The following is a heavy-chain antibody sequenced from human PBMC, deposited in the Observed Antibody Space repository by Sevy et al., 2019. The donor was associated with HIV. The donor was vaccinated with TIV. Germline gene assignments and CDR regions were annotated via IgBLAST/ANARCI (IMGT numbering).Heavy chain of an antibody. CDR2: IIPLFGTT. J-gene: IGHJ6*02. CDR3: ATEVGGSVQLERLTSYYGMDV. Sequence: ASVKVSCKASGGPFNTYAITWIRQAPGQGLEWMGGIIPLFGTTNYAQTFQGRVTITADESRTTAYMELRSLTSEDTAVYYCATEVGGSVQLERLTSYYGMDVWGQGTTVTVSS. CDR1: GGPFNTYA. D-gene: IGHD1-1*01. V-gene: IGHV1-69*13.